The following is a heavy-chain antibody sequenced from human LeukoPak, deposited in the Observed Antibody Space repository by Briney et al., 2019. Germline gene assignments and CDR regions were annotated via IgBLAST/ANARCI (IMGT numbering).Heavy chain of an antibody. D-gene: IGHD3-22*01. J-gene: IGHJ3*02. CDR1: GGSISTYY. Sequence: SETLSLTCTVPGGSISTYYWSWIRQTAGKGLEWIGRIYSSGSTNYNPSLESRVTVSLDTSKNQFSLKLSSVTAADTAFYYCARDSSVSSWAFDIWGQGTVVTVSS. CDR3: ARDSSVSSWAFDI. CDR2: IYSSGST. V-gene: IGHV4-4*07.